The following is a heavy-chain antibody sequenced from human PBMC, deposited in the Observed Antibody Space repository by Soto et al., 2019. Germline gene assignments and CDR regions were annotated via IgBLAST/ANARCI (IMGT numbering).Heavy chain of an antibody. Sequence: GASVKVSCKASGYTFTSYYIHWVRQAPRQGLDWMGIINPSGGSTDYAQRSQGRVAMTSDASTSTVYMELSSLRSEDTAVYYCAKDRGRATAGEYYYYGMDVWGQGTTVTVSS. CDR3: AKDRGRATAGEYYYYGMDV. CDR1: GYTFTSYY. CDR2: INPSGGST. J-gene: IGHJ6*02. D-gene: IGHD6-13*01. V-gene: IGHV1-46*01.